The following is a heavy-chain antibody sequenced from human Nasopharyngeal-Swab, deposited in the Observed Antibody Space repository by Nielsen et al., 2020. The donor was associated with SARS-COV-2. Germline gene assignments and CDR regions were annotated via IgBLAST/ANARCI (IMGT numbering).Heavy chain of an antibody. CDR2: ISSSSSTI. V-gene: IGHV3-48*01. CDR3: ASPGYCSSTSCPGI. D-gene: IGHD2-2*01. CDR1: GFTFSSYS. Sequence: GESLKISCAASGFTFSSYSMNWVRQAPGKGLEWVSYISSSSSTIYYADSVKGRFTISRDNSKNTLYLQTNSLRAEDTAVYYCASPGYCSSTSCPGIWGQGTLVTVSS. J-gene: IGHJ4*02.